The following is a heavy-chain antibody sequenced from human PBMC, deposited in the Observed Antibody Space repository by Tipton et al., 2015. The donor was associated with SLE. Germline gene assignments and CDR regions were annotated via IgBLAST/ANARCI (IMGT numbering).Heavy chain of an antibody. Sequence: TLSLTCSVSGDSIRSSNWWTWVRQPPGKGLEWIGEIYHSGHTNYSPSLKSRVTMSVDKSKNQFSLNVTSVTAADTAVYYCAKVINDWNYEWGPGTLVTVSS. V-gene: IGHV4-4*02. CDR2: IYHSGHT. CDR3: AKVINDWNYE. CDR1: GDSIRSSNW. D-gene: IGHD1-7*01. J-gene: IGHJ1*01.